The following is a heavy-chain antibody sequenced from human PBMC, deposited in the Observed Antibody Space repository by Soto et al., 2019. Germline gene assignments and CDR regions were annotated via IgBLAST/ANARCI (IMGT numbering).Heavy chain of an antibody. CDR1: GYTFTSYA. D-gene: IGHD2-2*03. Sequence: ASVKVSCKASGYTFTSYAMHWVRQAPGQRLEWMGWINAGNGNTKYSQKFQSRVTITRDTSASTAYMELSSLRSEDTAVYYCARVDGYYGMDVWGQGTTVTVSS. V-gene: IGHV1-3*01. CDR3: ARVDGYYGMDV. CDR2: INAGNGNT. J-gene: IGHJ6*02.